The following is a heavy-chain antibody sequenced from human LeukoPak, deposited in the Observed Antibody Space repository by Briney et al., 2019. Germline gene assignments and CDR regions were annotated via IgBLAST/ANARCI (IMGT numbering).Heavy chain of an antibody. Sequence: GGSLRLSCAASGFTFDDYGMSWVRQAPGKGLEWVSGINWNGASIGYADSVKGRFTISRDNARKFLYLQMNSLRAEDTAFYYCARALPVPSCYHYYYGMDVWGQGTTVTVSS. CDR2: INWNGASI. CDR1: GFTFDDYG. D-gene: IGHD4-17*01. CDR3: ARALPVPSCYHYYYGMDV. V-gene: IGHV3-20*04. J-gene: IGHJ6*02.